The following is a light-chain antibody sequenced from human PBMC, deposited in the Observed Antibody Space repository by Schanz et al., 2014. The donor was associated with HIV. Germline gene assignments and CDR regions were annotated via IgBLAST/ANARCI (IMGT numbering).Light chain of an antibody. J-gene: IGLJ1*01. V-gene: IGLV1-51*01. CDR2: VTH. CDR3: GTWDSSLSAYV. Sequence: QSVLTQPPSVSGAPGQTITISCSGSASNIGHNYVSWFQQFPGTTPKLLIYVTHQRPSEIPDRFSGSKTGTSATLAITGLQTGDEADYYCGTWDSSLSAYVFGTGTKLTVL. CDR1: ASNIGHNY.